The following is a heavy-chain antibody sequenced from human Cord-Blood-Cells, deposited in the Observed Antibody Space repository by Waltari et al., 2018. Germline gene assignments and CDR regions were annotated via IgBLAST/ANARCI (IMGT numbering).Heavy chain of an antibody. Sequence: VQLVQSGAEVKKPGASVKVSCKASGYTFTSYDINWVRQATGQGLEWMGWMNPYSGDTGYGPQFQGRVTMTRDTSIITAYMQLSSLRSEDSAVYYCAGRPGDYYYYYGMDVWRQVPTVTVSS. CDR3: AGRPGDYYYYYGMDV. V-gene: IGHV1-8*01. CDR1: GYTFTSYD. D-gene: IGHD7-27*01. J-gene: IGHJ6*02. CDR2: MNPYSGDT.